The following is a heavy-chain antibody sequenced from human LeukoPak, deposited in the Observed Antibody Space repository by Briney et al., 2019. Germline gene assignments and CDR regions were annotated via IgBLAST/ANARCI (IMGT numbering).Heavy chain of an antibody. J-gene: IGHJ4*02. D-gene: IGHD3-22*01. CDR2: IYYSGST. Sequence: SETLSLTCTVSGGSISSSSYYWGWIRQTPGKGLEWIGSIYYSGSTYYNPSLKSRVTISVDTSKNQFSLKLSSVTAADTAVYYCARPSDSSGPGAYFDYWGQGTLVTVSS. CDR1: GGSISSSSYY. CDR3: ARPSDSSGPGAYFDY. V-gene: IGHV4-39*01.